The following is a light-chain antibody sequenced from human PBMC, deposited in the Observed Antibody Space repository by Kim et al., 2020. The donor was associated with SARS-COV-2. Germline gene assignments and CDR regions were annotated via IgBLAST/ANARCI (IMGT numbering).Light chain of an antibody. CDR1: QSVLYSANNKNY. Sequence: ATINCKSSQSVLYSANNKNYLAWYQQKPGQPPKLLIYWASTRESGVPDRFSGSGSGTDFTLTISSLQAEDVAVYYCQQYYSTPLTFGGGTKVDIK. J-gene: IGKJ4*01. CDR2: WAS. V-gene: IGKV4-1*01. CDR3: QQYYSTPLT.